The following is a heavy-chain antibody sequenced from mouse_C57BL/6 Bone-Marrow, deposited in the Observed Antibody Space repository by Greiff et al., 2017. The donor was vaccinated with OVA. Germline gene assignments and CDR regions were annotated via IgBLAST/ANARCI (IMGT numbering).Heavy chain of an antibody. CDR3: RTAQATKFAN. D-gene: IGHD3-2*02. CDR1: GFNFTDYY. J-gene: IGHJ3*01. Sequence: EVQLQQSGAELVRPGASVKLSCTASGFNFTDYYMHWVKQRPEQGLEWIGGIDPEDGDTEYAPKFQGKATMTADTSSNTAYLQLSSLTSEDAADYCCRTAQATKFANWGQGTLVTVSA. CDR2: IDPEDGDT. V-gene: IGHV14-1*01.